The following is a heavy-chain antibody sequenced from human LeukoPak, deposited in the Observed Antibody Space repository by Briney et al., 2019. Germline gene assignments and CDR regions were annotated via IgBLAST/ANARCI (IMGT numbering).Heavy chain of an antibody. CDR3: ARHEGRGSSWYYFDY. D-gene: IGHD6-13*01. Sequence: SETLSLTCAVYGGSFSGYYWSWIRQPPGKGLEWIGYIYTSGSTNYNPSLKSRVTISVDTSKNQFSLKLSSVTAADTAVYYCARHEGRGSSWYYFDYWGQGTLVTVSS. CDR1: GGSFSGYY. V-gene: IGHV4-4*09. CDR2: IYTSGST. J-gene: IGHJ4*02.